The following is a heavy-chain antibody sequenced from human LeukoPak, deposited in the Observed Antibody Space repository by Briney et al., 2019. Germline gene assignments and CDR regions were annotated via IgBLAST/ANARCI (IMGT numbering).Heavy chain of an antibody. CDR3: ARDFRYYFDY. V-gene: IGHV3-30*01. Sequence: GGSLRLSCAASGFTFSSYAMHWVRQAPGEGLEWVAVISYDGSNKYYADSVKGRFTISRDNSKNTLYLQMNSLRAEDTAVYYCARDFRYYFDYWGQGTLVTVSS. D-gene: IGHD2/OR15-2a*01. J-gene: IGHJ4*02. CDR2: ISYDGSNK. CDR1: GFTFSSYA.